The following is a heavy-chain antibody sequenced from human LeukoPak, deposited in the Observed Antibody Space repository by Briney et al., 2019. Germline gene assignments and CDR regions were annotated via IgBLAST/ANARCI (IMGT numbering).Heavy chain of an antibody. Sequence: PSETLSLTCAVSGYSISSGYYWGWIRQPPGKGLEWIGSIYYSGSTYYNPSLKSRVTISVDTSKNQFSLKLSSVTAADTAVYYCARARVGATGGYFDYWGQGTLVTVSS. V-gene: IGHV4-38-2*01. D-gene: IGHD1-26*01. CDR3: ARARVGATGGYFDY. J-gene: IGHJ4*02. CDR2: IYYSGST. CDR1: GYSISSGYY.